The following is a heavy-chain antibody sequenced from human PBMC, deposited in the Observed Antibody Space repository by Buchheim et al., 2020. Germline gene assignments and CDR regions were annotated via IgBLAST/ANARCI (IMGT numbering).Heavy chain of an antibody. Sequence: QLQLQESGPGLVKPSETLSLTCTVSGGSISSSSYYWGWIRQPPGKGLEWIGSIYYSGSTYYNPSLKSRVTISVDTSKNQFSLKLSSVTAADTAVYYCARRRRGIAVADLGFDPWGQGTL. CDR3: ARRRRGIAVADLGFDP. V-gene: IGHV4-39*01. J-gene: IGHJ5*02. CDR1: GGSISSSSYY. D-gene: IGHD6-19*01. CDR2: IYYSGST.